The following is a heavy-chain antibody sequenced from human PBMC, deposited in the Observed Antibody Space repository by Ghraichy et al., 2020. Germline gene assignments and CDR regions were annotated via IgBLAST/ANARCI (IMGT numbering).Heavy chain of an antibody. J-gene: IGHJ6*02. CDR1: GYTFTSYG. CDR2: ISAYNGNT. V-gene: IGHV1-18*01. D-gene: IGHD6-6*01. Sequence: ASVKVSCNVSGYTFTSYGISWVRQAPGQGLEWMGWISAYNGNTNYAQKLQGRVTMTTDTSTSTAYMELRSLRSDDTAVYYCARDPGGDSSSFNYYYSGMDVWGQGTTVTV. CDR3: ARDPGGDSSSFNYYYSGMDV.